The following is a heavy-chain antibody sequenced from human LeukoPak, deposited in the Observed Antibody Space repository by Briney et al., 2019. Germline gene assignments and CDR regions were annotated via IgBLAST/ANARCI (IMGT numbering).Heavy chain of an antibody. CDR3: ARVSMGDFWSGWPLFDY. D-gene: IGHD3-3*01. CDR1: GGSINTYY. CDR2: IYYSGST. J-gene: IGHJ4*02. Sequence: SETLSLTCTVSGGSINTYYWSWIRRPPGKGLEWIGYIYYSGSTNYNPSLKSRVTISIDTSKNQFSLKLSSVTAADTAVYYCARVSMGDFWSGWPLFDYWGQGTLVTVSS. V-gene: IGHV4-59*01.